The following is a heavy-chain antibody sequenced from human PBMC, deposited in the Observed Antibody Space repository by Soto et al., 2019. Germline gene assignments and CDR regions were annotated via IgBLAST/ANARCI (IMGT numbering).Heavy chain of an antibody. CDR1: GGSFSSHG. Sequence: QVPLVQSGTVVQRRGSSVKVSCQASGGSFSSHGMAWVRQAPGQGLEWMGGIIPTFGTATYAPKFQGRVTITADKSTNTAYMELSSLRSEDTAVYYCASERSAQYFDFWGQGTLITVSS. CDR2: IIPTFGTA. D-gene: IGHD1-26*01. CDR3: ASERSAQYFDF. V-gene: IGHV1-69*06. J-gene: IGHJ4*02.